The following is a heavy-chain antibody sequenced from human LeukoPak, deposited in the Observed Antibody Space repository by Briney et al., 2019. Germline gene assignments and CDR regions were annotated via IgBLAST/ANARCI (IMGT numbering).Heavy chain of an antibody. D-gene: IGHD3/OR15-3a*01. CDR1: GASISSSAYY. V-gene: IGHV4-39*01. CDR3: ARNMTFILAAERIDAFDI. CDR2: IFNAGST. Sequence: PSETLSLTCTVSGASISSSAYYWAWIRQTPGKGLEWIGSIFNAGSTFYNPSLTSRVTMSVDTSKNQFSLKLNSVIAADTAMYYCARNMTFILAAERIDAFDIWGQGTMVTVSS. J-gene: IGHJ3*02.